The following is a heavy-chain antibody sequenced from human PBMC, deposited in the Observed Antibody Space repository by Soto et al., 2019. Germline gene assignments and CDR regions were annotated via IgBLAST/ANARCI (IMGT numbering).Heavy chain of an antibody. D-gene: IGHD3-22*01. Sequence: QVQLVESGGGVVQPGRSLRLSCAASGFTFNNYAIHWVRRAPGKGLEWVAVMSFAGGNEFFADSVKGRFTISRDNSKNTLYLQMNSLRIEDTAVYYCARQDNFESSGWWRFFDYWGQGTLVTVSS. J-gene: IGHJ4*02. V-gene: IGHV3-30-3*01. CDR2: MSFAGGNE. CDR3: ARQDNFESSGWWRFFDY. CDR1: GFTFNNYA.